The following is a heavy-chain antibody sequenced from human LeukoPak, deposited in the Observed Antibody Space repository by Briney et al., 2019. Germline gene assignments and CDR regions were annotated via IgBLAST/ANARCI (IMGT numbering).Heavy chain of an antibody. CDR1: GYTFTGYY. D-gene: IGHD6-13*01. CDR2: INPNSGGT. V-gene: IGHV1-2*02. J-gene: IGHJ5*02. Sequence: GASVKVSCKASGYTFTGYYMHWVRQAPGQGLEWMGWINPNSGGTNYAQKFQGRVTMTRDTSISTAYMELSRLRSDDTAVYYCARGYSSSWYGGNWFDPWGQGTLVTVSS. CDR3: ARGYSSSWYGGNWFDP.